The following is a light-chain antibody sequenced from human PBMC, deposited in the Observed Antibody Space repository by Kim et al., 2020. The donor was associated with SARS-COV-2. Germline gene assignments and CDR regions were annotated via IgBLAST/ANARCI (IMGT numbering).Light chain of an antibody. V-gene: IGKV1-5*01. CDR2: DAS. J-gene: IGKJ1*01. CDR1: QSIGRW. Sequence: DIQMTQSPSTLSASIGDTVTITCRASQSIGRWLAWYQQKPGKAPNLLIYDASVLEGGVSSRFSGSGSGTEFTLTINSLHPDDFATYYCQQYLSYFSFGQGTKVDSK. CDR3: QQYLSYFS.